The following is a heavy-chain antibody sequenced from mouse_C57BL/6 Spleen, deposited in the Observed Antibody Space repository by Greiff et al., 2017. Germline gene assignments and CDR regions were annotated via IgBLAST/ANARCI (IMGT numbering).Heavy chain of an antibody. Sequence: QVQLKQPGAELVKPGASVKLSCKASGYTFTSYWMHWVKQRPGQGLEWIGMIHPNSGSTNYNEKFKSKATLTVDKSSSTAYMQLSSLTSEDSAVYYCARISSGYAMDYWGQGTSVTVSS. CDR2: IHPNSGST. V-gene: IGHV1-64*01. CDR1: GYTFTSYW. D-gene: IGHD3-2*02. CDR3: ARISSGYAMDY. J-gene: IGHJ4*01.